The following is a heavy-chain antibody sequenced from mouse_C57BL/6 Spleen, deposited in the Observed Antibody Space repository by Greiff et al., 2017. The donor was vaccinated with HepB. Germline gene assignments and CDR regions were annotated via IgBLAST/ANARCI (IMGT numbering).Heavy chain of an antibody. CDR3: ARYNGYDYDGGRDYYAMDY. CDR2: IRNKANGYTT. J-gene: IGHJ4*01. Sequence: EVKLMESGGGLVQPGGSLSLSCAASGFTFTDYYMSWVRQPPGKALEWLGFIRNKANGYTTEYSASVKGRFTISRDNSQSILYLQMNALRAEDSATYYCARYNGYDYDGGRDYYAMDYWGQGTSVTVSS. CDR1: GFTFTDYY. V-gene: IGHV7-3*01. D-gene: IGHD2-4*01.